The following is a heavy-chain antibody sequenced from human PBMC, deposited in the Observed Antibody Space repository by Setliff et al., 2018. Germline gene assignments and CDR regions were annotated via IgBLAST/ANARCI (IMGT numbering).Heavy chain of an antibody. CDR3: ARSSAPIKRDYMDV. Sequence: GGSLRLSCAASGFTFSSYAMSWVRQAPGKGLEWVANIKQDGSEKYYVDSVKGRFTISRDNAKNSLYLQMNSLRADDAAVYYCARSSAPIKRDYMDVWGKGTTVTVSS. CDR1: GFTFSSYA. CDR2: IKQDGSEK. J-gene: IGHJ6*03. D-gene: IGHD2-2*02. V-gene: IGHV3-7*01.